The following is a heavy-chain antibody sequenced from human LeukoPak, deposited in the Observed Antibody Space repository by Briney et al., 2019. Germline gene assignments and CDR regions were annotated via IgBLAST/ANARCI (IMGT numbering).Heavy chain of an antibody. V-gene: IGHV1-46*01. CDR2: INPSGGST. J-gene: IGHJ4*02. CDR3: ARDVLDSSSSTTFDY. D-gene: IGHD6-6*01. CDR1: GYTFTSYY. Sequence: ASVKVSCKASGYTFTSYYMHWVRQAPVQGLEWMGIINPSGGSTSYAQKFQGRVTMTRDTSTSTVYMELSSLRSEDTAVYYCARDVLDSSSSTTFDYWGQGTLVTVSS.